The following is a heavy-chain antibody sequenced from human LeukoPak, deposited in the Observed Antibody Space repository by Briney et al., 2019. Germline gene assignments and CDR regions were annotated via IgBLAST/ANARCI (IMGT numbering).Heavy chain of an antibody. CDR1: GYSFTNYW. CDR2: IYPGDSDT. J-gene: IGHJ3*02. D-gene: IGHD1-26*01. V-gene: IGHV5-51*01. CDR3: ARPAYSGRSDGFDI. Sequence: GESLKISCKASGYSFTNYWIGWVRQMPGKGLEWMGIIYPGDSDTRYSPSFQGQVTISADKSISTAHLQWSSLTASDTAMYYCARPAYSGRSDGFDIWGQGTIVTVSS.